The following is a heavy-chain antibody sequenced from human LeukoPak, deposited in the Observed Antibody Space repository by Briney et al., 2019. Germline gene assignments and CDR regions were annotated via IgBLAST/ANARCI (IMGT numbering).Heavy chain of an antibody. CDR1: GYTFTSYY. CDR3: ARGAEMATIIGYYYYYMDV. Sequence: ASVKVSCKASGYTFTSYYMHWVRQAPGQGLEWMGIINPSGGSTSYAQKFQGRVTMTRNTSISTAYMELSSLRSEDTAVYYCARGAEMATIIGYYYYYMDVWGKGTTVTISS. V-gene: IGHV1-46*01. D-gene: IGHD5-24*01. CDR2: INPSGGST. J-gene: IGHJ6*03.